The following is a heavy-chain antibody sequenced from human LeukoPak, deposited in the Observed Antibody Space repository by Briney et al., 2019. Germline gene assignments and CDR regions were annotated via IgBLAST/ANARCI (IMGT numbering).Heavy chain of an antibody. D-gene: IGHD2-2*01. CDR2: ITWNSHSI. CDR3: AKDISVGIVAEPVAMVGPLDV. Sequence: PGGSLRLSCAASGFTFDDYDMRWVRHAPGKGLEWVSGITWNSHSIAYADCVKGRFTISRDNAKNSLYLQMNSLRAEDTALYYCAKDISVGIVAEPVAMVGPLDVWGQGTMVTVSS. V-gene: IGHV3-9*01. J-gene: IGHJ3*01. CDR1: GFTFDDYD.